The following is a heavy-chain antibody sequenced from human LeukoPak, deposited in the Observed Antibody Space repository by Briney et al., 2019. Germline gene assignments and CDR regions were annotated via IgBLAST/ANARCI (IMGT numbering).Heavy chain of an antibody. D-gene: IGHD1-26*01. CDR1: GYTFTSYD. V-gene: IGHV1-8*03. CDR3: AVLYRGSYSHDY. Sequence: ASVKVSCKASGYTFTSYDINWVRQATGQGLEWMGWMNPNSGNTGYAQKVQGRVTITRNTSISTAYMELSSLRSEDTAVYYCAVLYRGSYSHDYWGQGTLVTVSS. CDR2: MNPNSGNT. J-gene: IGHJ4*02.